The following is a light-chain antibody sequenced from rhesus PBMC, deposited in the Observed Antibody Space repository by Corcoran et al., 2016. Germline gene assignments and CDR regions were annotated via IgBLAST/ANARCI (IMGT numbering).Light chain of an antibody. CDR3: QHYDSTPYS. V-gene: IGKV1-33*02. CDR1: QGITND. Sequence: DIQMTQSPSSLSASVGDRVNITCRASQGITNDLAWYQQKPGETPKLLIYGASSLQSGIPSRFSGSGSGTDFTLTIRSLKPEDFATYYCQHYDSTPYSFGQGTKVEIK. J-gene: IGKJ2*01. CDR2: GAS.